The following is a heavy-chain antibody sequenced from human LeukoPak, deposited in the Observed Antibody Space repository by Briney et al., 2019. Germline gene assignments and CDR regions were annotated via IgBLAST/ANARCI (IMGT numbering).Heavy chain of an antibody. J-gene: IGHJ4*02. V-gene: IGHV4-39*01. CDR2: IYYSGST. CDR3: ARHFRETTGEFDY. Sequence: SETLSLTCTVSGGSISSSSYYWGWIREPPGKGLGWIGSIYYSGSTYYNPSLKSRVTISVDTSKDQFSLKLSSVTAADTAVYYCARHFRETTGEFDYWGQGTLVTVSS. D-gene: IGHD4-11*01. CDR1: GGSISSSSYY.